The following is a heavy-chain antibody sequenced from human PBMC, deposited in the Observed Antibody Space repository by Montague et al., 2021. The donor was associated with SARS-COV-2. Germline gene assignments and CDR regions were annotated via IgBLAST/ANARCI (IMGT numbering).Heavy chain of an antibody. CDR3: ARRTYDILTGYDYGMDV. CDR1: GFSLSTSGMC. CDR2: IDWNDDK. Sequence: PELVKPTQTLTLTCAFSGFSLSTSGMCVSWIRQPPGKALEWLARIDWNDDKYYSTSLKTRLTISKDTSKNQVVLTMTNMDSVDTATYYCARRTYDILTGYDYGMDVWGQGTTVTVSS. V-gene: IGHV2-70*11. D-gene: IGHD3-9*01. J-gene: IGHJ6*02.